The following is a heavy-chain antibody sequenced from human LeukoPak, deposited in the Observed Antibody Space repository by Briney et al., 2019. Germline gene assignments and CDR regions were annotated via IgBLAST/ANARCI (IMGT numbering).Heavy chain of an antibody. CDR1: GGTFSSYT. V-gene: IGHV1-69*13. CDR2: ILPIFGTT. D-gene: IGHD3-3*01. Sequence: ASVKVSCKTSGGTFSSYTINWVRQAPGQGLEWMGLILPIFGTTKYAAKFHGRVTITADESTTTAYMELTSLRSEDTAVYYCARAQRAITIFGVVINGWFDPWGQGTLVTVSS. J-gene: IGHJ5*02. CDR3: ARAQRAITIFGVVINGWFDP.